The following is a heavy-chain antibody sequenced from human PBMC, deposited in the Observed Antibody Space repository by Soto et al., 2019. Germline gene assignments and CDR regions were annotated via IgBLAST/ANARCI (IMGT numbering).Heavy chain of an antibody. CDR1: GGSFSGYY. D-gene: IGHD3-3*01. V-gene: IGHV4-34*01. CDR3: ARGRIGYTIFGVVIMTGYAD. Sequence: SETLSLTCAVYGGSFSGYYWSWIRQPPGKGLEWIGEINHSGSTNYNPSLKSRVTISVDTSKNQFSLKLNSVTAADTAVYYCARGRIGYTIFGVVIMTGYADWGQGTLVTVSS. J-gene: IGHJ4*02. CDR2: INHSGST.